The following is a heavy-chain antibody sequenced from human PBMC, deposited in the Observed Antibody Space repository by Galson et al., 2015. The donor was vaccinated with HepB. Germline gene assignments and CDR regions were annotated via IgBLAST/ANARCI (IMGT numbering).Heavy chain of an antibody. Sequence: SLRLSCAASGFTFSSYAMRWVRQAPGKGLEWVSAIGSGGAYTYYADSVKGRFTISRDNSKNTLYLQMNSLRAEDTAVYYCANVTRHSGCWSHFDYWGQGTLVTVSS. CDR3: ANVTRHSGCWSHFDY. CDR2: IGSGGAYT. J-gene: IGHJ4*02. V-gene: IGHV3-23*01. CDR1: GFTFSSYA. D-gene: IGHD6-19*01.